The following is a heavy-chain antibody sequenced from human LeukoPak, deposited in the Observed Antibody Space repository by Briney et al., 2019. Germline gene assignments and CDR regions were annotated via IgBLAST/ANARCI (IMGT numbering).Heavy chain of an antibody. D-gene: IGHD3-22*01. CDR2: INPNSGGT. V-gene: IGHV1-2*02. J-gene: IGHJ4*02. CDR1: GYTFTGYY. Sequence: ASVKVSCKASGYTFTGYYMHWVRQAPGQGLEWMGWINPNSGGTNYAQKFQGRVTMTRDTSISTAYMELSRLRSDDTAVYYCARTYYYESSGYPFDYWGQGTLVTVSS. CDR3: ARTYYYESSGYPFDY.